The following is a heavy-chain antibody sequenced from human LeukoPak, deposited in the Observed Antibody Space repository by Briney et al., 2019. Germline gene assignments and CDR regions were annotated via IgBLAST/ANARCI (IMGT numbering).Heavy chain of an antibody. CDR3: AKGSSSWWYYFDY. J-gene: IGHJ4*02. CDR2: ISGSGGST. CDR1: GFTFSSYA. Sequence: GGSLRLSCAASGFTFSSYAMSWVRQAPAKGLGWVSAISGSGGSTYYADSVKGRFTISRDNSKNTLYLQMNSLRAEDTAVYYCAKGSSSWWYYFDYWGQGTLVTVSS. V-gene: IGHV3-23*01. D-gene: IGHD6-13*01.